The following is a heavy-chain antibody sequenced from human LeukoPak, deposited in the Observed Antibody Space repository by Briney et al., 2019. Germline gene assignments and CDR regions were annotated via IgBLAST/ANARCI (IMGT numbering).Heavy chain of an antibody. CDR3: ARVLWFGELPLRGAFDY. V-gene: IGHV4-61*01. D-gene: IGHD3-10*01. CDR1: GGSVSSGSYY. J-gene: IGHJ4*02. CDR2: IYYSGST. Sequence: SETLSLTCTVSGGSVSSGSYYWSWIRQPPGKGLEWIGYIYYSGSTNHNPSLKSRVTISVDTSKNQFSLKLSSVTAADTAVYYCARVLWFGELPLRGAFDYWGQGTLVTVSS.